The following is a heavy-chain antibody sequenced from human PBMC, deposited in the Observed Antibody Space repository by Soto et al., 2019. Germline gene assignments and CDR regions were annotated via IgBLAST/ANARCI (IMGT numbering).Heavy chain of an antibody. CDR2: INAGNDNT. CDR1: GYTFTSSA. Sequence: ASVKVSCKASGYTFTSSAIHWVRQAPGQRFEWMGWINAGNDNTKYSQRFQGRVTITRDTSASTAYMELSGLISEDTAVYYCARGSFPADSNYHYGMDVWGQGTTVTVSS. V-gene: IGHV1-3*01. D-gene: IGHD3-10*01. J-gene: IGHJ6*02. CDR3: ARGSFPADSNYHYGMDV.